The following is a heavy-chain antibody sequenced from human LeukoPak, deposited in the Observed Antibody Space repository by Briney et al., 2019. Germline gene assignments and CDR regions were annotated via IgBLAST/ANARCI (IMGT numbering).Heavy chain of an antibody. J-gene: IGHJ3*02. Sequence: PSETLSLTCSVSGGSINTRDYSWGWIRQTPGKGLEWIGTVDDRGTTNYNPSLQGRVTISLDTSKNQFSLKLSSVTAADTALYYCARDLTRISVILVVNAFDTWGQGTMVTVSS. D-gene: IGHD3-22*01. CDR3: ARDLTRISVILVVNAFDT. V-gene: IGHV4-39*07. CDR2: VDDRGTT. CDR1: GGSINTRDYS.